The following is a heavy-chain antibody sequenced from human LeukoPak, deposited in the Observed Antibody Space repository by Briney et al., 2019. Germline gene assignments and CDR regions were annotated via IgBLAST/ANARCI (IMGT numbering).Heavy chain of an antibody. CDR1: GFTFSSYA. D-gene: IGHD3-22*01. CDR3: AKDGRPSSGYPYYFDY. V-gene: IGHV3-23*01. Sequence: GGSLRLSCAASGFTFSSYAMSWVRQAPGKGLEWVSGISGSGGSTCYADSVKGRFTISRDNSKNTLYLQMNSLRAEDTAVYYCAKDGRPSSGYPYYFDYWGQGTLVTVSS. CDR2: ISGSGGST. J-gene: IGHJ4*02.